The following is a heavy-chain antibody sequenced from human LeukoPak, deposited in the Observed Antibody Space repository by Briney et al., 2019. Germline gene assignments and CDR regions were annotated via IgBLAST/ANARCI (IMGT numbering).Heavy chain of an antibody. CDR1: GFTFSNYM. D-gene: IGHD1-20*01. Sequence: GGSLRLSCAASGFTFSNYMMHWVRQVPGKGLVWVSRIKSDGITITYADSVKGRFTISRDNAKNTLYLQMNSLRAEDTAVYYCLRDLNWSLDQWGQGTLVTVSS. CDR2: IKSDGITI. CDR3: LRDLNWSLDQ. V-gene: IGHV3-74*01. J-gene: IGHJ4*02.